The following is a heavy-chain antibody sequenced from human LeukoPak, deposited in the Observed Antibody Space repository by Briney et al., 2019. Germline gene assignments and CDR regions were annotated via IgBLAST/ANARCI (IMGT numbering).Heavy chain of an antibody. Sequence: ASVKVSCKASGYTFTSYYMHWVRQAPGQGLEWMGIINPSGGSTSYAQKFQGRVTMTRDTSTSTVYMELSSLRSEDTAVYYCARVGSGSGSYPYYYYGMDVWGQGTTVTVSS. CDR3: ARVGSGSGSYPYYYYGMDV. CDR2: INPSGGST. J-gene: IGHJ6*02. V-gene: IGHV1-46*01. CDR1: GYTFTSYY. D-gene: IGHD1-26*01.